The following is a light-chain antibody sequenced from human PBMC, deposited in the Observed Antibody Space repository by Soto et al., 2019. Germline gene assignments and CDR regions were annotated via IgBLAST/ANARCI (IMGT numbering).Light chain of an antibody. CDR1: SSNIGSNY. CDR3: AAWDDSLSARYV. CDR2: RNN. Sequence: QSALTQPPSASGTPGQRVTISCSGSSSNIGSNYVYWYQQLPGTAPKLLIYRNNQRPSGVPDRFSGSKSGTSASLAISGLRSEDEADYYCAAWDDSLSARYVFGTGPKVTVL. J-gene: IGLJ1*01. V-gene: IGLV1-47*01.